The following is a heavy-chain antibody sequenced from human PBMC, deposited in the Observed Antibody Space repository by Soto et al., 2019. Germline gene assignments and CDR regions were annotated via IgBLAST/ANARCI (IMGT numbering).Heavy chain of an antibody. CDR1: GGSISSSSYY. CDR3: ARHTRYDILTSYYYYYYGMDV. Sequence: PSETLSLTCTVSGGSISSSSYYWGWIRQPPGKGLEWIGSIYYSGSTYYNPSLKSRVTISVDTSKNQFSLKLSSVTAADTAVYYCARHTRYDILTSYYYYYYGMDVWGQGTTVTVSS. CDR2: IYYSGST. J-gene: IGHJ6*02. D-gene: IGHD3-9*01. V-gene: IGHV4-39*01.